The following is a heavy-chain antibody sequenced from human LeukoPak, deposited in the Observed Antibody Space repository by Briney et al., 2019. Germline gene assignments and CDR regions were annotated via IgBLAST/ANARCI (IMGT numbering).Heavy chain of an antibody. CDR1: GGTFSSYA. V-gene: IGHV1-69*05. CDR3: ARDPRDYYYGMDV. J-gene: IGHJ6*02. Sequence: SVKVSCKASGGTFSSYAISWVRQAPGQGLEWMGGIIPIFGTANYAQKFQGRVTITTDESTSTAYMELSSLRSEDTAVYYCARDPRDYYYGMDVWGQGTTVTVSS. CDR2: IIPIFGTA.